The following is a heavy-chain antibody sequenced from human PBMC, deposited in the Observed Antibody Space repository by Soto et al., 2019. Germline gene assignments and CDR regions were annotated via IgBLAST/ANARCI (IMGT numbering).Heavy chain of an antibody. J-gene: IGHJ5*02. D-gene: IGHD3-9*01. V-gene: IGHV4-59*08. CDR1: GESVNHDY. CDR3: ARQYYDFLTGP. CDR2: LYYSRSI. Sequence: SETLSLTCTVSGESVNHDYWSWIRQPPGEGLEWIGSLYYSRSINYDPSLKSRFTISMDTSKNQFSLILTSVTAADTAVYYCARQYYDFLTGPSGQGTLVTVSS.